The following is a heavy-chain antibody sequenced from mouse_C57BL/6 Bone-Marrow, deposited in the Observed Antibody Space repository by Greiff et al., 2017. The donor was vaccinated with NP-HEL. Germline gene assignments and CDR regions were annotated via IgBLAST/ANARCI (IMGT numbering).Heavy chain of an antibody. D-gene: IGHD2-2*01. Sequence: VQLQQSGPGLVQPSQSLSITCTVSGFSLTSYGVHWVRQSPGKGLEWLGVIWSGGSTDYNAAFISRLSISKDNSKSQVFFKMNSLQADDTAIYYCARWGYHGGFAYWGQGTLVTVSA. CDR2: IWSGGST. J-gene: IGHJ3*01. CDR3: ARWGYHGGFAY. CDR1: GFSLTSYG. V-gene: IGHV2-2*01.